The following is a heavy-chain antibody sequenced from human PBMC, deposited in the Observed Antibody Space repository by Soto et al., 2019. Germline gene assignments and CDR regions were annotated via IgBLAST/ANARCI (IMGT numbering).Heavy chain of an antibody. Sequence: GGSLRLSCAASGFTFSSYSMGWVRQGPGKGLEWVAVVSIGGSTHYADSVRGRFTISRDNSKNTLSLQMNSLTAEDTAVYFCAKRRGAGGHFDYLGQGALLTVSS. V-gene: IGHV3-23*01. CDR2: VSIGGST. CDR3: AKRRGAGGHFDY. CDR1: GFTFSSYS. J-gene: IGHJ4*02. D-gene: IGHD1-26*01.